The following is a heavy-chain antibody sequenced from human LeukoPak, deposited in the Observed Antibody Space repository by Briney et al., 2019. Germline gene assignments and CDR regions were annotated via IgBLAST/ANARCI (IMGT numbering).Heavy chain of an antibody. CDR1: GGSISSGDYY. J-gene: IGHJ4*02. V-gene: IGHV4-30-4*01. Sequence: SETLSLTCTVSGGSISSGDYYWSWIRQPPGKGLEWTGYIYYSGSTYYNPSLKSRVTISVDTSKNQFSLKLSSVTAADTAVYYCARFDGDGDYGFGYWGQGTLVTVSS. CDR3: ARFDGDGDYGFGY. CDR2: IYYSGST. D-gene: IGHD4-17*01.